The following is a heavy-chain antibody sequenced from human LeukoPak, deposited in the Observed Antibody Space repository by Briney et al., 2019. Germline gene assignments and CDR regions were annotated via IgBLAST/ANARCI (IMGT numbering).Heavy chain of an antibody. Sequence: PKASVKVSCKASGYTFTSYDINWVRQATGQGLEWMGWMNPNSGNTGYAQKFQGRVTMTRNTSISAAYMELSSLRSEDTAVYYCARAGSGSYPEDYWGQGTLVTASS. CDR3: ARAGSGSYPEDY. CDR1: GYTFTSYD. D-gene: IGHD3-10*01. J-gene: IGHJ4*02. CDR2: MNPNSGNT. V-gene: IGHV1-8*01.